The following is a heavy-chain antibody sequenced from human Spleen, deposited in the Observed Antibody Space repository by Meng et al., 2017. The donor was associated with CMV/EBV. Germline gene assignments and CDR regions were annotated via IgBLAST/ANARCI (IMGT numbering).Heavy chain of an antibody. J-gene: IGHJ6*02. CDR3: ARVRGTEGYSMDV. D-gene: IGHD1-1*01. Sequence: GESLKISCKGSGYSFTSQWIGWVRQMPGKGLEWMGIIYPGDSDTRYSPSFQGQVTMSADKSISTAYLQWSSLKASDTAMYYCARVRGTEGYSMDVWGQGTTVTVSS. V-gene: IGHV5-51*01. CDR1: GYSFTSQW. CDR2: IYPGDSDT.